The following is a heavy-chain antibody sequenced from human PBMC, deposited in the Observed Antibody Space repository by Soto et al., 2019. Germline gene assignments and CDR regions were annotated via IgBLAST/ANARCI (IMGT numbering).Heavy chain of an antibody. D-gene: IGHD3-16*01. J-gene: IGHJ6*02. CDR1: GYTFTRYG. CDR2: INTYNGNT. Sequence: QVQLVQSGAEVKNPGASVKVSCKASGYTFTRYGIGWARQAPGQGLEWMGWINTYNGNTNYAQNLQDRVTLTTDSSTITAYMELRSLRSNATAIYYCAMVDVYVTPSPQDVWGQGTTVILSS. V-gene: IGHV1-18*01. CDR3: AMVDVYVTPSPQDV.